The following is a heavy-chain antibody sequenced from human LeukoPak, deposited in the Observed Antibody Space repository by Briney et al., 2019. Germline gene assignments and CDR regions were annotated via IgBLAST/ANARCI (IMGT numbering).Heavy chain of an antibody. CDR1: GYNFTIYW. D-gene: IGHD5-18*01. CDR3: ATLTAMVTPFDH. J-gene: IGHJ4*02. CDR2: IYPGDSDT. V-gene: IGHV5-51*01. Sequence: GESLKSSCKGSGYNFTIYWIGWVRQMPGKGQEWMGMIYPGDSDTRYSPSFQGQVTMSADKSISTAYLQWSTLKASDTAMYYCATLTAMVTPFDHWGQGTLVTVAS.